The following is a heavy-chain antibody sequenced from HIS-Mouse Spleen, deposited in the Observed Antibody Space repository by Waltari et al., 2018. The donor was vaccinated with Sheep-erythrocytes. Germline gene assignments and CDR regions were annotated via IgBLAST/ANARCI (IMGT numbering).Heavy chain of an antibody. V-gene: IGHV3-30*04. CDR3: ATREVVAAENWFDP. CDR1: GCTFSSYA. D-gene: IGHD6-13*01. Sequence: QVQLVESGGGVVQPGRSLRLSCAAAGCTFSSYAMHLVRQAPGKGLEWVAVISYDGSNKSYADSVKGRFTSSRDNSKTTLYLQMNSLRAEDTAVYYCATREVVAAENWFDPWGQGTLVTVSS. J-gene: IGHJ5*02. CDR2: ISYDGSNK.